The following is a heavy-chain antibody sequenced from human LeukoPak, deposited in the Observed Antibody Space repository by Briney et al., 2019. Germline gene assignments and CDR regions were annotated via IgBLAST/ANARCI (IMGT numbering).Heavy chain of an antibody. CDR3: ARHGSTAFDY. Sequence: TSETLSLTCTVSGGSISPYYWSWLRQPPGKGLEWIGYIYYSGSTNYNPSLQSRVTMSVDTSKNQFSLKLTSVTAADTAVYYCARHGSTAFDYWGQGTLVTVSS. J-gene: IGHJ4*02. D-gene: IGHD5/OR15-5a*01. CDR2: IYYSGST. V-gene: IGHV4-59*01. CDR1: GGSISPYY.